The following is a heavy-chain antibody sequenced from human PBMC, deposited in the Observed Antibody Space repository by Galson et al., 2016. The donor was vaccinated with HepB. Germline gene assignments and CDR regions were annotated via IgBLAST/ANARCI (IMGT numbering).Heavy chain of an antibody. V-gene: IGHV3-23*01. Sequence: SLRLSCAASGFTFSNYAMSWVRQAPGKGLEWVSTISGTAGSGGSRYYADSVKGRFTISRDNSKNTLNLQMKSLRAEDTGRYYCAKGKDNDFWSGYFSWFDAWGQGTLVTVSS. CDR1: GFTFSNYA. CDR3: AKGKDNDFWSGYFSWFDA. CDR2: ISGTAGSGGSR. D-gene: IGHD3-3*01. J-gene: IGHJ5*02.